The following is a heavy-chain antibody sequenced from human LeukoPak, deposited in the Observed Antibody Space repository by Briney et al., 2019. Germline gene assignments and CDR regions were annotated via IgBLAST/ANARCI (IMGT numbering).Heavy chain of an antibody. CDR2: ISNSGYT. D-gene: IGHD3-22*01. V-gene: IGHV3-69-1*01. CDR3: ARDRTMTGDRGIDY. Sequence: PGGPLRLSCAASGFTFDDYGLSWVRQAPGKGLEWVSAISNSGYTYYADSLKGRVTISRDNAKSSLYLQMNSLRAEDTAVYYCARDRTMTGDRGIDYWGQGTPVTVSS. CDR1: GFTFDDYG. J-gene: IGHJ4*02.